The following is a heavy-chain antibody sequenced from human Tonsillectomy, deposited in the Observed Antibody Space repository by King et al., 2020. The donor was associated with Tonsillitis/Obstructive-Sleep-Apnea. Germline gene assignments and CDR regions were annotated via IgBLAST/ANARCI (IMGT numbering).Heavy chain of an antibody. V-gene: IGHV3-23*04. CDR2: ISGSAGST. CDR3: AKTRDWYFDV. Sequence: VQLVESGGGLEQPGGSLRLSCAASGFTFSIYAMGWVRQAPGKGLEWVSVISGSAGSTYYADSVKGRFSISRDNSKNTVYLQTNSLRAEETAVYYCAKTRDWYFDVWGRGTLVTVSS. J-gene: IGHJ2*01. CDR1: GFTFSIYA.